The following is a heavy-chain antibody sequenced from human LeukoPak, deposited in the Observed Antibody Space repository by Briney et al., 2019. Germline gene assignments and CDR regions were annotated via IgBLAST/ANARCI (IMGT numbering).Heavy chain of an antibody. Sequence: SQTLSLTCTASGDSITSGPYFWNWIRQPAGKKLEWIGRTYSSGSAIYNPSLKSRVTISADRSKNQIYLTLTSLTAADTAVYYCARHDWGVVYWYFDLWGRGTLVTVSS. V-gene: IGHV4-61*02. CDR3: ARHDWGVVYWYFDL. CDR2: TYSSGSA. D-gene: IGHD7-27*01. CDR1: GDSITSGPYF. J-gene: IGHJ2*01.